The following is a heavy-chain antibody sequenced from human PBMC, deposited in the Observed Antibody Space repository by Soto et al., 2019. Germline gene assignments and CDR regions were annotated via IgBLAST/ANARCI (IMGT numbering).Heavy chain of an antibody. CDR1: GFTFSSYS. D-gene: IGHD5-12*01. Sequence: EVQLVGSGGGLVKPGGSLRLSCAASGFTFSSYSMNWVRQAPGKGLEWVSSISSSSSYIYYADSVKGRFTISRDNAKNSLYLQMNSLRAEDTAVYYCARQGPWYSGYAPPHVDYWGQGTLVTVSS. CDR3: ARQGPWYSGYAPPHVDY. CDR2: ISSSSSYI. J-gene: IGHJ4*02. V-gene: IGHV3-21*01.